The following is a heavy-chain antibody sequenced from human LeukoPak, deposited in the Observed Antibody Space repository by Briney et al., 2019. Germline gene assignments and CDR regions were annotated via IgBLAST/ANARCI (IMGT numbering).Heavy chain of an antibody. V-gene: IGHV3-20*04. D-gene: IGHD3-3*01. CDR1: GFTFDNYG. Sequence: GGSLRLSCAASGFTFDNYGMSWVRQVPGKGLEWVSSINGNGGSTAYADSVKGRFTISRDNAKNSLYLQMNSLRAEDTAFYYCARHDFWSGFMGGDYWGQGTLVTVSS. CDR2: INGNGGST. J-gene: IGHJ4*02. CDR3: ARHDFWSGFMGGDY.